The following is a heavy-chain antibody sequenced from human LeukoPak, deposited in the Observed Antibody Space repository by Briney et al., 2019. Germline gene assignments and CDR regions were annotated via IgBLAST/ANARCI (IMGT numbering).Heavy chain of an antibody. CDR3: AREARPGGVGVG. Sequence: GGSLRLSCAASGFTFSSYEMNWVRQVPGKGLEWVSYISSSGSTIYYADSVKGRFTISRDNAKNSLYLQMNSLRAEDTAVYYCAREARPGGVGVGWGQGTMVTVSS. D-gene: IGHD3-3*01. CDR1: GFTFSSYE. J-gene: IGHJ3*01. V-gene: IGHV3-48*03. CDR2: ISSSGSTI.